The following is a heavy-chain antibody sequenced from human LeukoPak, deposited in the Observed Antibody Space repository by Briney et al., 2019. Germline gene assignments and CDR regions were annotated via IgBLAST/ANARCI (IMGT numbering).Heavy chain of an antibody. CDR1: GFTFSSYG. V-gene: IGHV3-30*18. CDR3: AKGRAAAAAFDY. D-gene: IGHD6-13*01. CDR2: ISYDGSNK. Sequence: PGGSLRLSCAASGFTFSSYGVRWVRQAPGKGLEWVAVISYDGSNKYYADSVKGRFTISRDDSKNTLYLQMNSLRAEDTAVYYCAKGRAAAAAFDYWGQGTLVTVSS. J-gene: IGHJ4*02.